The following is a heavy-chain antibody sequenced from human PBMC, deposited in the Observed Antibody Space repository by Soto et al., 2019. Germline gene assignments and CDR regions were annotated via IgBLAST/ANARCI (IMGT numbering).Heavy chain of an antibody. CDR2: INDSGNI. V-gene: IGHV4-34*01. Sequence: QVQLQQWGAGLLKPSETLSLTCAVYGGSFSGYQWTWIRQTPGKGLEWIGEINDSGNINYNPSLKSRVTILVDTAKKQISLKLSSVTAADTAVYYCAIGWILWFGELSRRGGYYYYMDVWGKGTSVTVSS. CDR3: AIGWILWFGELSRRGGYYYYMDV. J-gene: IGHJ6*03. CDR1: GGSFSGYQ. D-gene: IGHD3-10*01.